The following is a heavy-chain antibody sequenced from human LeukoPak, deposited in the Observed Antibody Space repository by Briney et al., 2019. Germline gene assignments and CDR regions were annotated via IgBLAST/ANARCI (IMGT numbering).Heavy chain of an antibody. D-gene: IGHD1-14*01. J-gene: IGHJ4*02. CDR1: GFTFSSYA. CDR2: IKGDGSEK. V-gene: IGHV3-7*01. CDR3: ARDFARY. Sequence: GGSLRLSCAASGFTFSSYAMSWVRQAPGKGLEWVANIKGDGSEKYYVDSVKGRFTISRDNAKKSLYLQMNSLRVEDTAVYYCARDFARYWGQGTLVTVSS.